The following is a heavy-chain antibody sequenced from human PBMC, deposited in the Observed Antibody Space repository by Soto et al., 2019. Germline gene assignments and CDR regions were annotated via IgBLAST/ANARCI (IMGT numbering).Heavy chain of an antibody. D-gene: IGHD3-10*01. Sequence: QVQLVESGGGVVQPGRSLRLSCAASGFTFNNYAIHWVRQAPGKGLEWVAIISYDGGNSYYADSVKGRFTISRDSSNNTLYLQMNSLRAEDTAIYYCARDLRWFVESLQFDFWGQGTLVTVSS. J-gene: IGHJ4*02. CDR1: GFTFNNYA. V-gene: IGHV3-30-3*01. CDR3: ARDLRWFVESLQFDF. CDR2: ISYDGGNS.